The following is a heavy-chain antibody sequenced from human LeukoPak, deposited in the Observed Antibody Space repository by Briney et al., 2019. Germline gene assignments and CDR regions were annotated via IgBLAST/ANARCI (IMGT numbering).Heavy chain of an antibody. V-gene: IGHV3-9*01. CDR3: AKDTGRTYYYDSSGFFEY. CDR1: GFTFDDYA. Sequence: GRSLRLSCAASGFTFDDYAMHWVRQAPGKGLEWVSGIIWNSGSIGYADSVKGRFTISRDNAENSLYLQMNSLRAEDTALYYCAKDTGRTYYYDSSGFFEYWGQGTLVTVSS. D-gene: IGHD3-22*01. J-gene: IGHJ4*02. CDR2: IIWNSGSI.